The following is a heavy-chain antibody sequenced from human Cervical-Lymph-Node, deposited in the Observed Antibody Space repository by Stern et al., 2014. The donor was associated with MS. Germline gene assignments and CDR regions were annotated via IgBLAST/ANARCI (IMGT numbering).Heavy chain of an antibody. CDR3: ARDSHDYYRYGMDV. CDR2: ISAYNGDT. CDR1: GYTFTSNG. Sequence: QVQLLQPGAEVKKPGASVQVSCEASGYTFTSNGITWMRQAPGQGLEWVGWISAYNGDTNHAQKLHGRVTMTTDTSTSTAYMELRSLRSDDTAVYYCARDSHDYYRYGMDVWGQGTTVTVSS. V-gene: IGHV1-18*04. J-gene: IGHJ6*02.